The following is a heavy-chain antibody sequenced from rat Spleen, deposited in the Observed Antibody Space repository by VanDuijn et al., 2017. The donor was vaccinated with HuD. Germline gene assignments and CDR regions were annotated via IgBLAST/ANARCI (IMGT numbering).Heavy chain of an antibody. CDR1: GFTFNNYW. D-gene: IGHD1-4*01. CDR2: ITNIAGRT. Sequence: EVKLVESGGGLVQPGRSLKLSCVASGFTFNNYWMTWIRQSPGKGLEWVASITNIAGRTHYPDSVKGRFTISRDIAKSTLYLQMNSLRSEDTATYYCTRLEPGYNSNWFAYWGQGTLVTVSS. J-gene: IGHJ3*01. CDR3: TRLEPGYNSNWFAY. V-gene: IGHV5-31*01.